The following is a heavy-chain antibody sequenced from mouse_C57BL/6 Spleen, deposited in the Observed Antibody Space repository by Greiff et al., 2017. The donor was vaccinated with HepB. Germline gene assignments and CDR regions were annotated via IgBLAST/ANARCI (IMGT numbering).Heavy chain of an antibody. CDR1: GFSLTSYG. CDR3: GRENYDYDWFAD. J-gene: IGHJ3*01. V-gene: IGHV2-2*01. CDR2: IWSGGST. Sequence: QVQLQQSGPGLVQPSQSLSITCTVSGFSLTSYGVHWVRQSPGKGLEWLGVIWSGGSTDYNAAFISRLSISKDNSKSQVFFKMNSLQADDTAIDYCGRENYDYDWFADGGQGTLVTVSA. D-gene: IGHD2-4*01.